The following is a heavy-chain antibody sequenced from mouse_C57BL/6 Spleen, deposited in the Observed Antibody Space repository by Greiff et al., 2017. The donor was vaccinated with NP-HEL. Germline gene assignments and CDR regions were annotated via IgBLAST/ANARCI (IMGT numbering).Heavy chain of an antibody. V-gene: IGHV2-4*01. CDR3: AKNPYGNYGFAY. CDR2: IWSGGST. CDR1: GFSLTSYG. Sequence: QVHVKQSGPGLVQPSQSLSITCTVSGFSLTSYGVHWVRQPPGKGLEWLGVIWSGGSTDYNAAFISRLSISKDNSKSQVFFKMNSLQADDTAIYYCAKNPYGNYGFAYWGQGTLVTVSA. D-gene: IGHD2-10*02. J-gene: IGHJ3*01.